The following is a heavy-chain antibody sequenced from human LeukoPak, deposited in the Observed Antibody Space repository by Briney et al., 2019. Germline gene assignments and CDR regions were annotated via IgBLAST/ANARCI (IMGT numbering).Heavy chain of an antibody. D-gene: IGHD6-19*01. J-gene: IGHJ4*02. V-gene: IGHV1-8*03. CDR3: ARWSTVAGNDY. CDR2: MNPNSGNT. Sequence: ASVKVSCKASGYTFTSYDINWVRQATGQGLEWMGWMNPNSGNTGYAQKFQGRVTITRNTSISTAYMGLSSLRSEDTAVYYCARWSTVAGNDYWGQGTLVTVSS. CDR1: GYTFTSYD.